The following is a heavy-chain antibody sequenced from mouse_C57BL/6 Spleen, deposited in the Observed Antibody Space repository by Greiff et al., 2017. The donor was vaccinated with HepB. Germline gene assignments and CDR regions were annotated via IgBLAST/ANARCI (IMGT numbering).Heavy chain of an antibody. Sequence: VQLQQSGAELVKPGASVKLSCTASGFNIKDYYMHWVKQRTEQGLAWIGRIDPEDGETKYAPKFQGKATITADTSSNTAYLQRSSLTSEDTAVYYCAHYYGSSYVNYFDYWGQGTTLTVSS. D-gene: IGHD1-1*01. V-gene: IGHV14-2*01. CDR2: IDPEDGET. CDR3: AHYYGSSYVNYFDY. J-gene: IGHJ2*01. CDR1: GFNIKDYY.